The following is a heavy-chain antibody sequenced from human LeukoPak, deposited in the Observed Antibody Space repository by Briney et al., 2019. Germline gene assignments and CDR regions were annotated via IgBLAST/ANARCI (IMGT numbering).Heavy chain of an antibody. CDR2: ISYDGNNK. Sequence: PGRSLRLSCAASGFTFSSYGMHWVRQAPGKGLEWVAVISYDGNNKYYADSVKGRFTISRDNSKNTLYLQMNSLRAEDTAVYYCAKDRWVCSSTSCYYSCMDYWGQGTLVTVSS. CDR3: AKDRWVCSSTSCYYSCMDY. D-gene: IGHD2-2*01. CDR1: GFTFSSYG. V-gene: IGHV3-30*18. J-gene: IGHJ4*02.